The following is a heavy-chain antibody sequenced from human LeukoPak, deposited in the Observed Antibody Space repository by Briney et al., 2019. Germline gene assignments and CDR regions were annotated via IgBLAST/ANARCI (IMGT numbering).Heavy chain of an antibody. J-gene: IGHJ5*02. CDR1: FXXXXYA. Sequence: FXXXXYAXHWVRQAPGKGLEWVAVISYDGSNKYYADSVKGRFTISRDNSKNTLYLQMNSLRAEDTALYYCAKDGLISGYSSSPNWFDPWGQGTLVTVSS. V-gene: IGHV3-30-3*02. CDR2: ISYDGSNK. D-gene: IGHD6-13*01. CDR3: AKDGLISGYSSSPNWFDP.